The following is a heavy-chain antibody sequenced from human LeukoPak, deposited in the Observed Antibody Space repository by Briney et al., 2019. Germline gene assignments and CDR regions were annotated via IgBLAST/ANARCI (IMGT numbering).Heavy chain of an antibody. D-gene: IGHD3-16*02. CDR3: ARVSPYDYVWGTYRYLNPLDY. Sequence: ASVKVSCTASGYIFNKYGITWIRQAPGQGPEWMGWISGYNADTSIAQKFRGSVILTSDTSTNTVFMELRSLRSDDTAVYYCARVSPYDYVWGTYRYLNPLDYWGQGTLVTVSS. V-gene: IGHV1-18*01. CDR1: GYIFNKYG. J-gene: IGHJ4*02. CDR2: ISGYNADT.